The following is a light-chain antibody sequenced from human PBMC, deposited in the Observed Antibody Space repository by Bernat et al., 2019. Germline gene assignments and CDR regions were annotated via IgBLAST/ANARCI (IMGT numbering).Light chain of an antibody. V-gene: IGKV1-39*01. CDR3: QQSYSIPRT. CDR2: AAS. J-gene: IGKJ4*01. Sequence: DIQMTQSPSSLSASVGDRVIVSCRASQSITNYLNWYQHRPGKAPKLLIYAASILQSGVPSRFSGRGSGTDFTLTISSLQPEDFATYYCQQSYSIPRTFGRGTKVEI. CDR1: QSITNY.